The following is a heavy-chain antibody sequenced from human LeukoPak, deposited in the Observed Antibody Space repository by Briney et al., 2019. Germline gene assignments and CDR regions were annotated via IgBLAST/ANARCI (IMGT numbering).Heavy chain of an antibody. D-gene: IGHD3-22*01. CDR3: TRGDYYDRRGYYLLFDY. CDR2: IRSQAYGRTT. Sequence: GGSLRLSCTASGFTFGDYGMSWVRQTPGKGLEWVGFIRSQAYGRTTEYAASVKGRFTISRDDSKSIAYLQMNSLKTEDTALYFCTRGDYYDRRGYYLLFDYWGQGTLVTVSS. CDR1: GFTFGDYG. J-gene: IGHJ4*02. V-gene: IGHV3-49*04.